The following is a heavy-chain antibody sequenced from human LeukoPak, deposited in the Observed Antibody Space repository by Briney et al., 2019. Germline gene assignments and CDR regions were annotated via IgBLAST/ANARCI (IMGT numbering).Heavy chain of an antibody. Sequence: PSQTLSLTCTVSGGSISSGSYYWSWIRQPAGKGLEWIGRIYHSGSTYYNPSLKSRVTISVDTSKNQFSLKLSSVTAADTAVYYCARYYDFWEGAFDIWGQGTMVTVSS. CDR2: IYHSGST. D-gene: IGHD3-3*01. CDR1: GGSISSGSYY. J-gene: IGHJ3*02. V-gene: IGHV4-61*02. CDR3: ARYYDFWEGAFDI.